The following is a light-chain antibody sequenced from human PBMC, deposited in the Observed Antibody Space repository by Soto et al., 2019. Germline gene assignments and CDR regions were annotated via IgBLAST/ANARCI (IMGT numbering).Light chain of an antibody. V-gene: IGLV1-40*01. Sequence: QSVLTQPPSVSGAPGQRVTISCTGSSSNIGAGYDVHWYQQLPGTAPKLMIYDVTERPSGVPDRFSGSKSGNTASLTISGLQAEDEADYYCCSYAGRYGVLFGGGTKVTVL. CDR2: DVT. CDR1: SSNIGAGYD. CDR3: CSYAGRYGVL. J-gene: IGLJ2*01.